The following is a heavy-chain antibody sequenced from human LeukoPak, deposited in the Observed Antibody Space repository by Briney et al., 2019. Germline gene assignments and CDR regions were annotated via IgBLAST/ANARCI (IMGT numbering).Heavy chain of an antibody. CDR2: ISSSGSYI. J-gene: IGHJ3*02. V-gene: IGHV3-48*02. CDR3: ARDPGYSSTGVDAFDI. Sequence: PGGSLRLSCAASGVTLSPYGMHWVRQAPGKGLEWVSYISSSGSYIQYAESVKGRFTISRDNAEKSLFLQMNSLRDEDTAVYYCARDPGYSSTGVDAFDIWGRGTMVTVSS. D-gene: IGHD6-13*01. CDR1: GVTLSPYG.